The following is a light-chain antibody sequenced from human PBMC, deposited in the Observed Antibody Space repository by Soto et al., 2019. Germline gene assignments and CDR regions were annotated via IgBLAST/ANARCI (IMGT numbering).Light chain of an antibody. J-gene: IGKJ1*01. CDR3: QQYNSYSVT. Sequence: DIQMTQSPSTLSASVGDRVTITCRASQSISSRLAWYQQKPGKAPKFLVYDASNLESGVPSRLSGSGSGTEFTLTISSLQPDDFATYYCQQYNSYSVTFGQGTKVDIK. CDR2: DAS. CDR1: QSISSR. V-gene: IGKV1-5*01.